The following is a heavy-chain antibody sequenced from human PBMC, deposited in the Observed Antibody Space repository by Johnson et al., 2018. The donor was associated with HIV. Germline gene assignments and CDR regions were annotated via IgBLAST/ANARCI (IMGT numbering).Heavy chain of an antibody. D-gene: IGHD3-3*01. Sequence: QVQLVESGGGVVQPGRSLRLSCAASEFTLSNYAMHWVRQAPGKGLEWVALISYDGSNKYYADSVKGRFTISRDNSKNTLYLQMNSLRAEDTAVYYCAMEYYNFWHAFDIWGQGTMVTVSS. J-gene: IGHJ3*02. CDR3: AMEYYNFWHAFDI. CDR2: ISYDGSNK. V-gene: IGHV3-30-3*01. CDR1: EFTLSNYA.